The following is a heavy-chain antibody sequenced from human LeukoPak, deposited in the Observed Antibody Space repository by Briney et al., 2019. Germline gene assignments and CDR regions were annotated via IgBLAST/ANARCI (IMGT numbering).Heavy chain of an antibody. D-gene: IGHD2-8*01. V-gene: IGHV3-30*04. CDR2: ISYDGSNK. Sequence: GGSLRLSCAASGFTFSSYAMHWVRQAPGKGLEWVAVISYDGSNKYYADSVKGRFTISRDNSKNTLYLQMNSLRAEDTAVYYCAKDWCTNGVCYLFDYWGQGTLVTVSS. CDR1: GFTFSSYA. J-gene: IGHJ4*02. CDR3: AKDWCTNGVCYLFDY.